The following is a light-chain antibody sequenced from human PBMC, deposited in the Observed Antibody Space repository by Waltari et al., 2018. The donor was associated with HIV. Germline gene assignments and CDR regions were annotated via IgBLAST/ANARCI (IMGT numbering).Light chain of an antibody. Sequence: QTVVTQEPSLTVSPGGTVTLTCASSTGAVTRGNSPNWFQQKPGQAPRGLIYSTSNKNSWTPARFSGSLLGGKAALTLSGVQPEDEAEYYCLLYYGGAQRYVFGTGTKVTVL. CDR1: TGAVTRGNS. CDR3: LLYYGGAQRYV. J-gene: IGLJ1*01. CDR2: STS. V-gene: IGLV7-43*01.